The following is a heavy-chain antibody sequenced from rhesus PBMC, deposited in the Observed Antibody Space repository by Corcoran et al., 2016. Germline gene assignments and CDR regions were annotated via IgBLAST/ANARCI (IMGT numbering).Heavy chain of an antibody. Sequence: QVKLQQWGEGLVKSSETLSLTCAVYGGSISGYYSRSWIRQSLGKGLEWIGYIQGYSGSPNYNPSPKNRVTISRDTSKNQFSLKLTSVTAADTAVYYCARATRSYRFDVWGPGVLVTVSS. CDR2: IQGYSGSP. CDR1: GGSISGYYS. J-gene: IGHJ5-1*01. CDR3: ARATRSYRFDV. V-gene: IGHV4-73*01.